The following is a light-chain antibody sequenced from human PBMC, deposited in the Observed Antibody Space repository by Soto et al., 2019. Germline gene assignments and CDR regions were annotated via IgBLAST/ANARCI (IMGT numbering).Light chain of an antibody. CDR2: DDN. J-gene: IGLJ1*01. CDR3: ISYTSSSTSYV. Sequence: QSVLTQPPSVSAAPGQKVTISCSGSSSNIGGNSVSWYQQLPGTVPKLLIYDDNKRPSGIPDRFSGSKSGTSATLGISGLQAEDEADYYCISYTSSSTSYVFGTGTKVTVL. V-gene: IGLV1-51*01. CDR1: SSNIGGNS.